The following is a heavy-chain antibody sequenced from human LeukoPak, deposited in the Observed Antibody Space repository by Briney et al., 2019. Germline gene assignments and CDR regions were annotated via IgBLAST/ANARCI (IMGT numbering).Heavy chain of an antibody. CDR2: IYSGGST. Sequence: GGSLRLSCAASGFTVGSNYMSWVRQAPGKGLEWVSVIYSGGSTYYADSVKGRFTISRDNSKNTLYLQMNSLRAEDTAVYYCARLFLDYDILTGYPISYYFDYWGQGTLVTVSS. CDR1: GFTVGSNY. J-gene: IGHJ4*02. CDR3: ARLFLDYDILTGYPISYYFDY. V-gene: IGHV3-53*01. D-gene: IGHD3-9*01.